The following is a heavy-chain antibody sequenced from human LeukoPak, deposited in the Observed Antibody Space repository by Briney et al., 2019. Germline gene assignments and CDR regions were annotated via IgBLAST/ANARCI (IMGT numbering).Heavy chain of an antibody. CDR3: ARDHDSYGYEDAFDI. V-gene: IGHV3-11*04. J-gene: IGHJ3*02. D-gene: IGHD5-18*01. Sequence: GGPLRLSCAASGFTFSNAWMSWVRQAPGKGLEWVSYISSSGSTIYYADSVKGRFTISRDNAKNSLYLQMNSLRAEDTAVYYCARDHDSYGYEDAFDIWGQGTMVTVSS. CDR2: ISSSGSTI. CDR1: GFTFSNAW.